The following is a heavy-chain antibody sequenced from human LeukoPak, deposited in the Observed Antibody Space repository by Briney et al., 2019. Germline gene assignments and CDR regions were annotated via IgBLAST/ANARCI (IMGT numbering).Heavy chain of an antibody. D-gene: IGHD2-15*01. CDR1: GGSISSYY. CDR2: IYTSGST. CDR3: ARDSDCSGGSYYSAFDI. Sequence: SETLSLTCTVSGGSISSYYWSWIRQPAGKGLEWIGRIYTSGSTNYNPSLKSRVTMSVDTSKNQFSLKLSSVTAADTAVYYCARDSDCSGGSYYSAFDIWGQGTMVTVSS. J-gene: IGHJ3*02. V-gene: IGHV4-4*07.